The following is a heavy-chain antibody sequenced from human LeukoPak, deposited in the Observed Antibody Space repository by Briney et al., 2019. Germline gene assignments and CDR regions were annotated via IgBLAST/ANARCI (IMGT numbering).Heavy chain of an antibody. CDR2: ISYDGSNK. Sequence: PGRSLRLSCAASGFTFSNYVVHWVRQAPGKGLEWVAVISYDGSNKYYADSVKGRFTISRDNSKNTLYLQMNSLRAEDTAVYYCARGEQQLNYYYYYGMDVWGKGTTVTVSS. CDR3: ARGEQQLNYYYYYGMDV. D-gene: IGHD6-13*01. J-gene: IGHJ6*04. CDR1: GFTFSNYV. V-gene: IGHV3-30*04.